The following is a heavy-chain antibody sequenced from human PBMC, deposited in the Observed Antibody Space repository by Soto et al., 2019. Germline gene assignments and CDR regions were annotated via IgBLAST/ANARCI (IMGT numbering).Heavy chain of an antibody. V-gene: IGHV3-30-3*01. Sequence: GGSLRLSCAASGFTFSSYALHWVRQAPGKGLGWVAVISSDGNNSYSADPVKGRLTTSSVNPKNPLYLQMNSLRAEDTGVYYCARGKDAAAVYYFDCWGQGNLVNVSS. D-gene: IGHD2-2*01. CDR2: ISSDGNNS. CDR3: ARGKDAAAVYYFDC. CDR1: GFTFSSYA. J-gene: IGHJ4*02.